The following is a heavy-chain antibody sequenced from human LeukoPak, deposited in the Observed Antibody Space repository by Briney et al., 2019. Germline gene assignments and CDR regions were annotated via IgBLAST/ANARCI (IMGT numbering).Heavy chain of an antibody. CDR1: GFTVSSNY. CDR2: IYSGGST. J-gene: IGHJ4*02. Sequence: GGSLRLSCAASGFTVSSNYMSWVRQAPGKGLEWVSVIYSGGSTYYAESVKGRFTISRDNSKNTLYLQMNSLRAEDTAVYYCASMNDYGDYFDYWGQGTLVTVSS. D-gene: IGHD4-17*01. V-gene: IGHV3-53*01. CDR3: ASMNDYGDYFDY.